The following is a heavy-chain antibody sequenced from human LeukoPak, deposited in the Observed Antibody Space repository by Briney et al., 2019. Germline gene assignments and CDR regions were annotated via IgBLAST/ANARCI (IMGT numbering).Heavy chain of an antibody. D-gene: IGHD1-14*01. J-gene: IGHJ6*02. CDR3: ARAGSYYYYGMDV. V-gene: IGHV1-69*05. CDR2: IIPIFGTA. Sequence: GASVKVSCKASGGTFSSYAISWVRQAPGQGLEWMGGIIPIFGTANYAQKFQGRVTITRDTSASTAYMELSSLRSEDTAVYYCARAGSYYYYGMDVWGQGTTVTVSS. CDR1: GGTFSSYA.